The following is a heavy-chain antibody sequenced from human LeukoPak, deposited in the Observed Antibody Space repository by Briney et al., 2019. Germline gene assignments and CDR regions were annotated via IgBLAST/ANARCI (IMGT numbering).Heavy chain of an antibody. CDR3: ARGPDGYNQN. Sequence: SETLSLTCTVSGDSISSYYWSWIRQPPGKGLEWIGYIFYSGSSNYNPSLKSRVTISVDTSKNQFSLKLRSVTAADTAVYYCARGPDGYNQNWGQGTLVTVSS. V-gene: IGHV4-59*01. D-gene: IGHD5-24*01. CDR1: GDSISSYY. CDR2: IFYSGSS. J-gene: IGHJ4*02.